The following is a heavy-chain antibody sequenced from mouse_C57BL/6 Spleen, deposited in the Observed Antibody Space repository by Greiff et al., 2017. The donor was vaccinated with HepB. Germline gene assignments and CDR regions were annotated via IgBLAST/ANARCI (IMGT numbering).Heavy chain of an antibody. CDR3: ARAPYYYGSSSWYFDV. CDR2: IDPSDSYT. CDR1: GYTFTSYW. J-gene: IGHJ1*03. V-gene: IGHV1-69*01. D-gene: IGHD1-1*01. Sequence: QVQLQQPGAELVMPGASVKLSCKASGYTFTSYWMHWVKQRPGQGLEWIGEIDPSDSYTNYNQKFKGKSTLTVDKSSITAYMQLSSLTSEDSAVYYCARAPYYYGSSSWYFDVWGTGTTVTVSS.